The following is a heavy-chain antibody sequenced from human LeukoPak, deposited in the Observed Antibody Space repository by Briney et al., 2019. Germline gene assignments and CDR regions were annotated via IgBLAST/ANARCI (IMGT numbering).Heavy chain of an antibody. CDR3: ARDLGYYYDSSGYPPSY. V-gene: IGHV1-18*01. CDR1: GCTFTSYG. Sequence: GASVKVSCKASGCTFTSYGISWVRQAPGQGLEWMGWISAYNGNTNYAQKLQGRVTMTTDTSTSTAYMELRSLRSDDTAVYYCARDLGYYYDSSGYPPSYWGQGTLVTVSS. CDR2: ISAYNGNT. D-gene: IGHD3-22*01. J-gene: IGHJ4*02.